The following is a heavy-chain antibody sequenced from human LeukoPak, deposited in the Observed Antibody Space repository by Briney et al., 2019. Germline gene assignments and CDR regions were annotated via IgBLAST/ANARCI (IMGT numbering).Heavy chain of an antibody. V-gene: IGHV4-4*07. D-gene: IGHD1-14*01. CDR1: GGSISSYY. J-gene: IGHJ6*02. CDR2: IYTSGST. Sequence: PSETLSLTCTVSGGSISSYYWSWIRQPAVKGLEWIGRIYTSGSTNYNPSLKSRVTMSVDTSKNQFSLKLSSVTAADTAVYYCARTRYEPYYYYGIDVWGQGTTVTVSS. CDR3: ARTRYEPYYYYGIDV.